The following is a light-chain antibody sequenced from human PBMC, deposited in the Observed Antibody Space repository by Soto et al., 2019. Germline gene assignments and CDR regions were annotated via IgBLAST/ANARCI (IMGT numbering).Light chain of an antibody. J-gene: IGKJ4*01. CDR2: SAS. CDR3: QQFDNYPAIT. CDR1: QGIGTA. Sequence: ALPFTQSPSSLSASVGDRNTITWRASQGIGTALAWYQQKPGRAPKLLIYSASILQGGVPSRFSGSGSGTDFTLTITRLQPEDFAAYYCQQFDNYPAITFGGGTKVDIK. V-gene: IGKV1D-13*01.